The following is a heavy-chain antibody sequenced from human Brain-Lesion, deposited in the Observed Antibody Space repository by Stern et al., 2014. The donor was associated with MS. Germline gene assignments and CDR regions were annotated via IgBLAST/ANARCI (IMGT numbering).Heavy chain of an antibody. CDR1: GCTFGTYH. D-gene: IGHD5-18*01. J-gene: IGHJ5*02. CDR3: AKDGPALVTNWFDP. CDR2: IIPIIGSP. Sequence: GQLVESGPEVKKPGASVQVSCKASGCTFGTYHIPWLRQAPGQGLEWMGRIIPIIGSPSYAQKFQGKVTITADRSTTTVYMKLNSLKSDDAAVYYCAKDGPALVTNWFDPWGRGTLVTVSS. V-gene: IGHV1-69*06.